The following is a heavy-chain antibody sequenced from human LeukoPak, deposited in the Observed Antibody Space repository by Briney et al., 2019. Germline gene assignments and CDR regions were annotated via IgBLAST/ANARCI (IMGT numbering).Heavy chain of an antibody. CDR3: ARGPPGRGAYYFDY. D-gene: IGHD3-10*01. CDR2: MNPNSGNT. CDR1: GYIFTSYD. J-gene: IGHJ4*02. V-gene: IGHV1-8*01. Sequence: ASVKVSCKASGYIFTSYDINWVRQTTGQGLEWMGWMNPNSGNTGYAQKFQGRVTMTRNTSISTAYMELSSLRSEDTAVYYCARGPPGRGAYYFDYWGQETLVTVSS.